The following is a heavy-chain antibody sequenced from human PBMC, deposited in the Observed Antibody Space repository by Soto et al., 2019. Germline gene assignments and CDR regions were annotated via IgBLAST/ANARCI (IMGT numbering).Heavy chain of an antibody. CDR1: GYTFTSYG. D-gene: IGHD3-10*01. J-gene: IGHJ5*02. V-gene: IGHV1-18*01. CDR3: ARDSRYGSGIYVNWFDP. Sequence: QVQLVQSGAEVKKPGASVQVSCKASGYTFTSYGISWVRQAPGQGLEWMGWISAYNGNTNYAQKLQGRVTMTTDTATSTAYMELRRLRSDDTAVYYCARDSRYGSGIYVNWFDPWGQGTLVTVSS. CDR2: ISAYNGNT.